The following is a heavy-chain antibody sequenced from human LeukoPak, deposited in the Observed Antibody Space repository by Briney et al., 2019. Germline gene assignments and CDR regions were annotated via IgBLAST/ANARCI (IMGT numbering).Heavy chain of an antibody. CDR1: GGSISSSSYY. V-gene: IGHV4-39*07. Sequence: PSETLSLTCTVSGGSISSSSYYWGWIHQPPGKGLEWIGSIYYSGSTYYNPSLKSRVTISVDTSKNQFSLKLSSVTAADTAVYYCARVRSIAAAGLFDYWGQGTLVTVSS. CDR3: ARVRSIAAAGLFDY. CDR2: IYYSGST. J-gene: IGHJ4*02. D-gene: IGHD6-13*01.